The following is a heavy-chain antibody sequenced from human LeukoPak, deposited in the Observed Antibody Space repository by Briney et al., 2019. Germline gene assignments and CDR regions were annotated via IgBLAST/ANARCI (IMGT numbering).Heavy chain of an antibody. D-gene: IGHD2-15*01. CDR3: AREWGTLAATHFDY. Sequence: PGGSLRLSCAASGFTSSSYGMHWVRQAPGKGLEWVAVISYDGSNKYYADSVKGRFTISRDNSKNTLYLQMNSLRAEDTAVYYCAREWGTLAATHFDYWGQGTLVTVSS. CDR1: GFTSSSYG. V-gene: IGHV3-30*03. J-gene: IGHJ4*02. CDR2: ISYDGSNK.